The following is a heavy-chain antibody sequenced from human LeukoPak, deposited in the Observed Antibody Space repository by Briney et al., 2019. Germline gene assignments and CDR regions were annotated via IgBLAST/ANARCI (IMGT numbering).Heavy chain of an antibody. Sequence: PSETLSLTCAVYGGSFSGYYWSWIRQPPGKGLEWIGEINHSGSTNYNPSLKSRVTISVDTSKNQFSLKLSSVTAADTAVYYCARGSPRRPTIVVVVAATPVWFDRWGQGTLVTVSS. CDR2: INHSGST. CDR3: ARGSPRRPTIVVVVAATPVWFDR. D-gene: IGHD2-15*01. V-gene: IGHV4-34*01. CDR1: GGSFSGYY. J-gene: IGHJ5*02.